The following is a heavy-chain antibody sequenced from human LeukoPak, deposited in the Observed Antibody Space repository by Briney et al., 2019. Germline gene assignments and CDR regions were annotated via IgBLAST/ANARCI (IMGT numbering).Heavy chain of an antibody. CDR3: ARDLAAAGIYYYYYGMDV. V-gene: IGHV3-7*01. D-gene: IGHD6-13*01. Sequence: GGSLRLSCAASGFTFSSYWMSWVRQAPGKGLEWVANIKQDGSEKYYVDSVKGRFTVSRDNAKNSLYLQMNSLRAEDTAVYYCARDLAAAGIYYYYYGMDVWGQGTTVTVSS. CDR2: IKQDGSEK. J-gene: IGHJ6*02. CDR1: GFTFSSYW.